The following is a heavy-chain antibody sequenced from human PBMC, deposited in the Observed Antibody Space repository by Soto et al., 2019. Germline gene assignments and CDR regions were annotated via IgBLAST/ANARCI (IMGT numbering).Heavy chain of an antibody. J-gene: IGHJ4*02. CDR1: GYTFTNYA. Sequence: QVQLVQSGAEVKKPGASVKVSCKASGYTFTNYAISWVRQAPGQGLEWMGWISAYNGNTNYAQKLQGRVTMTTDSSTSTAYTELRSLRSDDAAVYCCARDSPPDDIWGPATLLSGSS. CDR3: ARDSPPDDI. CDR2: ISAYNGNT. V-gene: IGHV1-18*01.